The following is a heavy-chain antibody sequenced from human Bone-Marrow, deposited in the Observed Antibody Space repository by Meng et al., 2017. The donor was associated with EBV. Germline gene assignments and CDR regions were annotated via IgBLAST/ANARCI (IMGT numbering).Heavy chain of an antibody. J-gene: IGHJ4*02. Sequence: VPLVQSGAEVKKPGASVKGSCKASGYTFITYAIDWVRQAPGQKLEWMGWINPGNGHTRYSQKFQGRLTFIRDTSASTAYMELSSLRSEDTAVYYCARVYIPTTAAALFDDWGQGTLVTVSS. CDR2: INPGNGHT. CDR1: GYTFITYA. CDR3: ARVYIPTTAAALFDD. D-gene: IGHD6-13*01. V-gene: IGHV1-3*01.